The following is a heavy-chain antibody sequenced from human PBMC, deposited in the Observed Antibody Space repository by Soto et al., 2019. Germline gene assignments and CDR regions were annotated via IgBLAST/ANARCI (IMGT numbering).Heavy chain of an antibody. D-gene: IGHD3-3*01. Sequence: GGSLRLSCAASGFTFSSYAMHWVRQAPGKGLEWVAVISYDGSNKYYADSVKGRFTISRDNSKNTLYLQMNSLRAEDTAVYYCAGWNYYYGMDVWGKGTTVTVS. CDR2: ISYDGSNK. CDR1: GFTFSSYA. CDR3: AGWNYYYGMDV. J-gene: IGHJ6*04. V-gene: IGHV3-30-3*01.